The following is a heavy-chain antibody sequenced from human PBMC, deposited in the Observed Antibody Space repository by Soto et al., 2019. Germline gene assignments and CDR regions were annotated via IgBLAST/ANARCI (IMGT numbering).Heavy chain of an antibody. D-gene: IGHD4-17*01. CDR3: ARHDYGDFGGMDV. CDR1: GGSISSSSYY. CDR2: IYYSGST. V-gene: IGHV4-39*01. Sequence: QLQLQESGPGLVKPSETLSLTCTVSGGSISSSSYYWGWIRQPPGKGQEWIGSIYYSGSTYYNPSLKSRVTISVDTSKNQFSLKLSSVTAADTAVYYCARHDYGDFGGMDVWGQGTTVTVSS. J-gene: IGHJ6*02.